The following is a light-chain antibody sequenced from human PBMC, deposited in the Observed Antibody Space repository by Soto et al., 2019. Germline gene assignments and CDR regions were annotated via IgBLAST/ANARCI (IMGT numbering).Light chain of an antibody. V-gene: IGKV3-20*01. CDR3: QQYARLPLT. J-gene: IGKJ4*01. Sequence: EIVLTQSPGTLSLSSGERATLSCRASQSVRSNYLAWCQQKPGQAPRLLIYGASSRATGIPDRFGGSGSGTDFTLTISRLEPEDFAVYYCQQYARLPLTFGGGTKVEIK. CDR2: GAS. CDR1: QSVRSNY.